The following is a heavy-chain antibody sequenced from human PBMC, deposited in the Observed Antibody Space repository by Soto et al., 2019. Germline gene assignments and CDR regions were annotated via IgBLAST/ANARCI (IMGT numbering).Heavy chain of an antibody. V-gene: IGHV3-48*02. CDR2: MTSDTTTI. D-gene: IGHD6-19*01. CDR1: GFRFNIYS. J-gene: IGHJ4*02. Sequence: EVQLVESGGGLVQPGGSLRLSCAASGFRFNIYSMNWIRQAPGKGLEWSAYMTSDTTTIKYGDYEKGRFTISRDNDNNVVYLQMNILRDEDTAVYYCARSVEGHFDYWGQGTVVTVSA. CDR3: ARSVEGHFDY.